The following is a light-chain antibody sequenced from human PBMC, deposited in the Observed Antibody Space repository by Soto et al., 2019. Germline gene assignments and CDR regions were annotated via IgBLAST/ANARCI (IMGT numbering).Light chain of an antibody. Sequence: EVVLTQSPGTLSLSPGERATLSCRASQSIRNNYLAWYQQKPGQAPRRLIYGASSRATGIPDRFSGSGSGTYFTLTIRRLEPEDFAVYYCQQYGTSPQTFGQGTKVEIK. J-gene: IGKJ1*01. V-gene: IGKV3-20*01. CDR1: QSIRNNY. CDR3: QQYGTSPQT. CDR2: GAS.